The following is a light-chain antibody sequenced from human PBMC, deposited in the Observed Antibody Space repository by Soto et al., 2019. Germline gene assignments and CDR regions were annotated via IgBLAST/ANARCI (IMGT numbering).Light chain of an antibody. CDR3: QQSYSTPRT. V-gene: IGKV1-39*01. Sequence: EIQMTQSPSSLSASVGDRVTITCRASQSISNYLNWYQQKPGKAPKLLIYAASSLQSGVPSRFSGSGSGTDFTLTISSLQPEDFATYYCQQSYSTPRTFGQGTKVESK. CDR2: AAS. J-gene: IGKJ1*01. CDR1: QSISNY.